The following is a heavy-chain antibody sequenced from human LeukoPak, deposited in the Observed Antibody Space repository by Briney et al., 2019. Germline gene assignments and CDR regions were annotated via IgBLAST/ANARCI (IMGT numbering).Heavy chain of an antibody. J-gene: IGHJ4*02. D-gene: IGHD3-3*01. CDR1: GFTFSSYS. V-gene: IGHV3-21*01. Sequence: PGGSLRLSCEGSGFTFSSYSMISVRQAPGKGLERVSSIRGDSTETRHADSLMGRFTSSRDNAKKSLYRQTNSLRAEDTAVYYCARGHFGVVLDYWGQGTLVTVSS. CDR2: IRGDSTET. CDR3: ARGHFGVVLDY.